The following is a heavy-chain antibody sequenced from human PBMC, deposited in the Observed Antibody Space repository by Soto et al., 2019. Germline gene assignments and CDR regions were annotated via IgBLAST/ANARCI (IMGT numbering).Heavy chain of an antibody. Sequence: GASVKVSCKASGYTFTSYGISWVRQGPGQGLEWMGWISAYNGNTNYAQKLQGRVTMTTDTSTSTAYMELRSLSTEDTAVYHCAKLGPYGSESYSFRYNWIDPWGQGTLVTVSS. V-gene: IGHV1-18*01. CDR3: AKLGPYGSESYSFRYNWIDP. J-gene: IGHJ5*02. D-gene: IGHD3-10*01. CDR1: GYTFTSYG. CDR2: ISAYNGNT.